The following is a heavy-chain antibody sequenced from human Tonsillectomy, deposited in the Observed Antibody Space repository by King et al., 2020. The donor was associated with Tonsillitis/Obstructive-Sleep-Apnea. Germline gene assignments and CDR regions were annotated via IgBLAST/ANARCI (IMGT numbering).Heavy chain of an antibody. CDR2: IYYSGST. CDR3: ARVSSGWYAVDY. Sequence: QLQESGPGLVKPSETLSLTCTVSGGSISSYYWSWIRQPPGRGLEWIVYIYYSGSTYYNPSLKSRVTISVDTPKTQFSLKLSSVTAADTAVYYCARVSSGWYAVDYWGQGNLVTVSS. D-gene: IGHD6-19*01. V-gene: IGHV4-59*01. J-gene: IGHJ4*02. CDR1: GGSISSYY.